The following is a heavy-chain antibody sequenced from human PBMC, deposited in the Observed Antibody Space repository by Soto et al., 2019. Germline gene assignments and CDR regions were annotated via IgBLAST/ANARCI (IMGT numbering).Heavy chain of an antibody. D-gene: IGHD2-21*02. CDR2: ISSSSYI. CDR1: GFTFSSYS. J-gene: IGHJ3*02. Sequence: PGGSLRLSCAASGFTFSSYSMNWVRQAPGKGLEWVSSISSSSYIYYADSVKGRFTISRDNAKNSLYLQMNSLRAEDTAVYYCAALAYCGGDCYWGDAFDIWGQGTMVTVSS. V-gene: IGHV3-21*01. CDR3: AALAYCGGDCYWGDAFDI.